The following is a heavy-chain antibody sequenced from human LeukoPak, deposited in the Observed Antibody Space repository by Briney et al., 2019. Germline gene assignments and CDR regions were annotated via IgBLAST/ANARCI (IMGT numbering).Heavy chain of an antibody. Sequence: QAGGSLRLSCAASGFTFSSYAMSWVRQAPGKGLEWVSAISGSGGSTYYADSVKGRFTISRDNFKNTLYLQMNSLRAEDTAVYYCARWGSTYDSSGYYTDWGQGTLVTVSS. J-gene: IGHJ4*02. D-gene: IGHD3-22*01. CDR2: ISGSGGST. V-gene: IGHV3-23*01. CDR1: GFTFSSYA. CDR3: ARWGSTYDSSGYYTD.